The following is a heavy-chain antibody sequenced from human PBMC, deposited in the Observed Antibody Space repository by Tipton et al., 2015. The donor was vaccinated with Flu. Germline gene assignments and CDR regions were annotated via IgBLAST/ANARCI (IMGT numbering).Heavy chain of an antibody. CDR1: GEALDVYY. Sequence: GEALDVYYLNWIRQSPGKGLEWIGQISRGGSTYYNSSLQSRATISVDSSRNRFSLKVKSVTAADTATYYCARRDYSNYVSQPKNWFDHWGQGNPVTVSS. CDR2: ISRGGST. J-gene: IGHJ5*02. D-gene: IGHD4-11*01. CDR3: ARRDYSNYVSQPKNWFDH. V-gene: IGHV4-34*01.